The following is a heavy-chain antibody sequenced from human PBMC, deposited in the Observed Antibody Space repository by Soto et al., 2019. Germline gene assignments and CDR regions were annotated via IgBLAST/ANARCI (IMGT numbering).Heavy chain of an antibody. J-gene: IGHJ4*02. V-gene: IGHV3-23*01. CDR2: ISGSGGST. Sequence: EVQLLESGGGLVQPGGSLRLSCAASGFTFSSYAMSWVRQAPGKGLEWVSAISGSGGSTYYADSVKGRFTISRDNSKNTLYLQMNSLRAEDTAVYYCAASWEWELLPFDYWGQGTLVTVSS. CDR1: GFTFSSYA. D-gene: IGHD1-26*01. CDR3: AASWEWELLPFDY.